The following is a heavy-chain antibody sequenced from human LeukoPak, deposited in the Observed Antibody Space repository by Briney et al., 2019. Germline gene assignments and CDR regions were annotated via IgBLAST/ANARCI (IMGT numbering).Heavy chain of an antibody. D-gene: IGHD1-26*01. CDR1: RLTVSNNY. V-gene: IGHV3-66*01. J-gene: IGHJ4*02. Sequence: GGSLSLSWAASRLTVSNNYMSWVRQAPGKGLEWVSVIYSGGSTHYADSVKGRLTISRGNSENTLYLQMNSLRDEDTAVYYCAREGSYGKFDYWGQGTLVTVSS. CDR2: IYSGGST. CDR3: AREGSYGKFDY.